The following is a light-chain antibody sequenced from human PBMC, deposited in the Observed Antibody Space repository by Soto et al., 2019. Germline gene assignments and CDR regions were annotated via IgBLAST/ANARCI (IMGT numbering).Light chain of an antibody. J-gene: IGKJ5*01. CDR2: AAS. CDR1: QGIKNY. V-gene: IGKV1-27*01. CDR3: LKYNSVPFM. Sequence: DMLMTQSPSSLSASVGDRVTITCRARQGIKNYLAWYQQKPGKVPKLLIYAASTVQAGVPTRFSGSGSGTDFTLTISSLQADDVATYYFLKYNSVPFMFGQGTRLE.